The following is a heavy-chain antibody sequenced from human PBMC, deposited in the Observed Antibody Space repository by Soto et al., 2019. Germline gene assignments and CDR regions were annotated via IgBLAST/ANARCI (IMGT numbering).Heavy chain of an antibody. D-gene: IGHD3-16*01. CDR3: AHKGGGDRILDY. V-gene: IGHV2-5*02. J-gene: IGHJ4*02. Sequence: QITLKESGPTLVKPTQTLTLTCNFSGFSLSTRGVGVGWIRQPPGKALEWLTLIYWDDAKEYSPSLRSRITITKATSKNHVVLTMTDMAPGDTATYCCAHKGGGDRILDYWGQGTLVTVSS. CDR2: IYWDDAK. CDR1: GFSLSTRGVG.